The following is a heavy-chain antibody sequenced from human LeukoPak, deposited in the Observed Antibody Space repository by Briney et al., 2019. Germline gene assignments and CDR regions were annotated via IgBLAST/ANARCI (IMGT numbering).Heavy chain of an antibody. CDR3: ARAMDCTFDI. V-gene: IGHV3-33*01. CDR1: GFTFSSCG. CDR2: IRDDGSNK. Sequence: RSCCAAAGFTFSSCGMHWGRQAPRKGVGWGAVIRDDGSNKYYAYFVKGRFTIARDTSNTTLYLQMNSLRAEDTSVYYCARAMDCTFDIWGQGTMVTVSS. J-gene: IGHJ3*02. D-gene: IGHD3/OR15-3a*01.